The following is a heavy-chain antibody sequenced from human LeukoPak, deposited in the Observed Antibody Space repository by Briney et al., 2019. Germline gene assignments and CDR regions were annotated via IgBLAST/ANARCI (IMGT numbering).Heavy chain of an antibody. J-gene: IGHJ4*02. D-gene: IGHD2-2*01. CDR3: AKDGCSSTSCYGAFDY. V-gene: IGHV3-30*04. CDR2: ISYDGSNK. Sequence: GRSLRLSCAASGFTFSSYAMHWVRQAPGKGLEWVAVISYDGSNKYYADSVKGRFTISRDNSKNTLYLQMNSLRAEDTAVYYCAKDGCSSTSCYGAFDYWGQGTLVTVSS. CDR1: GFTFSSYA.